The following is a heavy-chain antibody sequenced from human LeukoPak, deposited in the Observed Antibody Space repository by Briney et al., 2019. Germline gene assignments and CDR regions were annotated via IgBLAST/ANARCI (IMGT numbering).Heavy chain of an antibody. CDR2: FSGSGDNT. J-gene: IGHJ4*02. Sequence: GGSLRLSCAASGFTFSSYAMSWVRQATGKGLEWVSGFSGSGDNTYYADSVKGRFTISRDNSKNTLYLQMNNLRAEDTAVYYCAKVMSSHWNYSDYWGQGTLVTVSS. V-gene: IGHV3-23*01. CDR1: GFTFSSYA. D-gene: IGHD1-1*01. CDR3: AKVMSSHWNYSDY.